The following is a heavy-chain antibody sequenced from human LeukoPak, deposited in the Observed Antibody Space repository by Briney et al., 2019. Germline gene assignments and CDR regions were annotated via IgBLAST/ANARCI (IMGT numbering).Heavy chain of an antibody. Sequence: ASVKVSCKVSGYTLTELSMHWVRQAPGKGLEWMGGFDPEDGETIYAQKFQGRVTMTEDTSTDTAYMELSSLRSEDTAVYYCATGTLNYDFWSGYSPLDYWGQGTLVTVSS. J-gene: IGHJ4*02. CDR2: FDPEDGET. CDR1: GYTLTELS. D-gene: IGHD3-3*01. V-gene: IGHV1-24*01. CDR3: ATGTLNYDFWSGYSPLDY.